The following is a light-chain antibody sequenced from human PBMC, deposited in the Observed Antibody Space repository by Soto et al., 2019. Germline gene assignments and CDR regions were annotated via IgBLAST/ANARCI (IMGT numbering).Light chain of an antibody. CDR3: SSYTTSSTPLYV. Sequence: QSALTQPRSVSGSPGQSVTISCSGTSSDVGGYEYVSWYQQHPGKAPRLLIYHVGQRPSGVPDRFSGSKSGTTASLTISGLQADDEAEYFCSSYTTSSTPLYVFGTGTKVTVL. CDR1: SSDVGGYEY. V-gene: IGLV2-11*01. CDR2: HVG. J-gene: IGLJ1*01.